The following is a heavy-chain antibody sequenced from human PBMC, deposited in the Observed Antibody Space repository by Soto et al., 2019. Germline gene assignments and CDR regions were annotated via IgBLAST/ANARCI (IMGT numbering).Heavy chain of an antibody. J-gene: IGHJ4*02. CDR1: GFTFSDYY. Sequence: GGSLRLSCAASGFTFSDYYMSWIRQAPGKGLEWVSYISSSGSTIYYADSVKGRFTISRDNAKNSLYLQMNSLRAEDTAVYYCARDKNWWPDYAFDKAGFDYWGQGTLVTVSS. D-gene: IGHD2-8*02. CDR3: ARDKNWWPDYAFDKAGFDY. V-gene: IGHV3-11*01. CDR2: ISSSGSTI.